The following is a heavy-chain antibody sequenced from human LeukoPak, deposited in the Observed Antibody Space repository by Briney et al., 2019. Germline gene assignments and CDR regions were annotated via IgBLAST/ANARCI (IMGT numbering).Heavy chain of an antibody. CDR2: IKPDASEK. J-gene: IGHJ4*02. Sequence: GGSLRLSCVASGFTFSPYWMSWVRQAPGKGLEWVATIKPDASEKYYGDSVKGRFTISRDNTKNSLYLQMNSLRAEDTAVYYCARDGVSFGCDFWGQGTLVTVSS. V-gene: IGHV3-7*05. CDR1: GFTFSPYW. D-gene: IGHD2-8*01. CDR3: ARDGVSFGCDF.